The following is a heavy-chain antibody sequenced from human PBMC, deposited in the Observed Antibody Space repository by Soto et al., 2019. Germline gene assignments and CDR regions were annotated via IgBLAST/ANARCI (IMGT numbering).Heavy chain of an antibody. J-gene: IGHJ6*02. CDR1: GYSFVTFW. Sequence: GESLKISCRGSGYSFVTFWITWVRQMPGKGLEWMGRIDPADSYARYSPSFEGHVTMSVDRSINTAYLQWSSLKASDSAIYYCAKNVEDFYFGLDAWGQGTSVTVS. D-gene: IGHD2-15*01. CDR3: AKNVEDFYFGLDA. CDR2: IDPADSYA. V-gene: IGHV5-10-1*01.